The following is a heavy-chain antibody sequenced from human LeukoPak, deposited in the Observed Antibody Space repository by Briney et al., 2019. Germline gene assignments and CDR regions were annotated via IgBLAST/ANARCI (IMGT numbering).Heavy chain of an antibody. CDR1: GFTFSSYG. CDR3: ARDMDYYGSGSYYIDY. D-gene: IGHD3-10*01. J-gene: IGHJ4*02. CDR2: IWYDGSNK. V-gene: IGHV3-33*01. Sequence: PGGSLRLSCAASGFTFSSYGMHWVRQAPGKGLEWVAVIWYDGSNKYYADSVKGRFTISRDNSKNTLYLQMNSLRAEDTAVYYCARDMDYYGSGSYYIDYWGQGTLVTVSS.